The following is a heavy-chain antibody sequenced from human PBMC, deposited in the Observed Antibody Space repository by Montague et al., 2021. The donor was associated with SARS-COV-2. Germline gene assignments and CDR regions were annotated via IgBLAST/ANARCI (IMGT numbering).Heavy chain of an antibody. V-gene: IGHV4-39*07. CDR3: AGKSITMVQGVIMGAFDI. J-gene: IGHJ3*02. Sequence: SETLSLTCTVSGGSISSSSYYWGWIRQPPGKGLEWIGSIYYSGSTYYNPSLKSRVTISVDTSKNQFSLKLSSVTTADTAVYYCAGKSITMVQGVIMGAFDIWGQGTVVTVSS. CDR2: IYYSGST. CDR1: GGSISSSSYY. D-gene: IGHD3-10*01.